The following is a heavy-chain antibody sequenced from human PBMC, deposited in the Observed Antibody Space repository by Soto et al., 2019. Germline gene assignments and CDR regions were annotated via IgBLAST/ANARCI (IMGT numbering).Heavy chain of an antibody. CDR3: VRNWRYYGGDYYYGMDA. V-gene: IGHV2-5*02. CDR1: GFSLNTGGVG. CDR2: IYWDDDE. D-gene: IGHD3-10*01. J-gene: IGHJ6*02. Sequence: ITLKESGPTLVKPTQPLTLTCTFSGFSLNTGGVGVGWVRQPRGKAMEWLALIYWDDDERYRPSLRSRLNITKDTINNQVVLTMTNMHPEDTATYYCVRNWRYYGGDYYYGMDAWGQGTTVTVSS.